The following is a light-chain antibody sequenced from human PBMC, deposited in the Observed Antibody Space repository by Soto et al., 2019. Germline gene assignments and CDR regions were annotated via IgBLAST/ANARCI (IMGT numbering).Light chain of an antibody. CDR1: QSVSSY. CDR2: DAS. CDR3: QQRSNWPPGALT. V-gene: IGKV3-11*01. Sequence: EIVMTQSPAALSXSXGXXXTXXXGAXQSVSSYLAWYQQKPGQAPRLLIYDASNRATGIPARFSGSGSGTDFTLTISSLEPEDFAVYYCQQRSNWPPGALTFGGGTKVDIK. J-gene: IGKJ4*01.